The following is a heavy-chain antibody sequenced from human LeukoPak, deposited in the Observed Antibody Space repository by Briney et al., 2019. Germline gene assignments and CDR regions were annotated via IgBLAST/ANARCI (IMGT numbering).Heavy chain of an antibody. J-gene: IGHJ4*02. CDR1: GFDVSSHW. V-gene: IGHV3-7*01. CDR3: ARSSSWPHGEVYYFDY. D-gene: IGHD6-13*01. CDR2: IKQDGSEK. Sequence: GGAPLPPFGAPGFDVSSHWMSWGRRGPGKGGEGVGKIKQDGSEKYYVDSVKGRFTISRDNAKNSLYLQMNSLRAEDTAVYYCARSSSWPHGEVYYFDYWGQGTLVTVSS.